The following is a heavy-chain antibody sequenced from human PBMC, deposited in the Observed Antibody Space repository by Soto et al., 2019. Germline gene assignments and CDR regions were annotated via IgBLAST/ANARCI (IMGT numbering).Heavy chain of an antibody. D-gene: IGHD6-13*01. V-gene: IGHV1-2*02. CDR1: GYTFTGYY. Sequence: QVQLVQSGAEVKKPGASVKVSCKASGYTFTGYYMHWVRQAPGQGLEWMGWINPNSGGTNYAQKFQGRVTMTRDTSIRTAYMELSRLRSDDTAVYYCARDLEPRIAAAGTAYYYYYGMDVWGQGTTVTVSS. J-gene: IGHJ6*02. CDR2: INPNSGGT. CDR3: ARDLEPRIAAAGTAYYYYYGMDV.